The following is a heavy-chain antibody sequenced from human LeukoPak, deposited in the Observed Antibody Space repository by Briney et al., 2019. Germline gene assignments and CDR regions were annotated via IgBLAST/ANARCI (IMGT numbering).Heavy chain of an antibody. D-gene: IGHD3-10*01. Sequence: PGRSLRLSCAASGFTFSDHYMDWVRQAPGKGLEWVGRIRNKANTYTTEYAASVKGRFTISRDDSKNSLYLQMNSLKTEDTAVYYCARDRPMVRGSGEGYYYYGMDVWGQGTTVTVSS. CDR3: ARDRPMVRGSGEGYYYYGMDV. V-gene: IGHV3-72*01. CDR2: IRNKANTYTT. J-gene: IGHJ6*02. CDR1: GFTFSDHY.